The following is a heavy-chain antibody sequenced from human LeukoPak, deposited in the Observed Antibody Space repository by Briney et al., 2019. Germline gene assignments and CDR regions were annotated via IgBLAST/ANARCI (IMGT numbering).Heavy chain of an antibody. CDR3: ARDRGPGWFDP. V-gene: IGHV3-53*05. CDR1: GLAVRSNY. Sequence: PGGSLRLSCAVSGLAVRSNYVSWVRQAPGKGLEWVAVIYRTGTTFYADSVKGRFTISRDNSKNTVYLQMNSLRPEDTAIYYCARDRGPGWFDPWGQGTLVTVSS. D-gene: IGHD3-10*01. J-gene: IGHJ5*02. CDR2: IYRTGTT.